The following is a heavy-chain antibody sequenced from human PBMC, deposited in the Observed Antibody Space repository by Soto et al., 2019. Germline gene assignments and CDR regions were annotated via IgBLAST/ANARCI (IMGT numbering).Heavy chain of an antibody. CDR1: GGSIRKNGHH. CDR3: GLYSTSSGWVDP. D-gene: IGHD6-6*01. CDR2: IYYSGNT. Sequence: PSETLSLTCTVSGGSIRKNGHHWAWIRQPPGKELEWIGNIYYSGNTYYSPSLKSRVTISVDTSKNHFSLELSSVTAADTPVYYCGLYSTSSGWVDPWGQGTQVTVSX. J-gene: IGHJ5*02. V-gene: IGHV4-39*02.